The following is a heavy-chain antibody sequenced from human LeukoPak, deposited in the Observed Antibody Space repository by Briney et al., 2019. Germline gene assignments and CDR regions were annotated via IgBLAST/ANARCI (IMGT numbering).Heavy chain of an antibody. J-gene: IGHJ4*02. CDR2: IWYDGSKK. V-gene: IGHV3-33*01. D-gene: IGHD6-19*01. CDR1: GFTFSSFV. Sequence: PGRSLRLSCAASGFTFSSFVVHWVRQAPGTGLEWVAFIWYDGSKKYYADSVKGRFTISRDNSKNTLYLEMNSLRAEDSAVYFCARDPRAMAVAGSFYFDYWGQGTLVTVSS. CDR3: ARDPRAMAVAGSFYFDY.